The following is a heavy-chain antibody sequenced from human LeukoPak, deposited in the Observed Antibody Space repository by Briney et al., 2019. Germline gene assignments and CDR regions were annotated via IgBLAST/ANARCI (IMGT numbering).Heavy chain of an antibody. Sequence: GGSLRLSCAASEFTFSNYWMHWVRQAPGEGLVWVSRIDNDGRDTIYADSVKGRFTISRDNGKNTLYLQVNSLRAEDTAVYYCARGGYHHGFDIWGQGTLVTVSS. CDR2: IDNDGRDT. CDR1: EFTFSNYW. V-gene: IGHV3-74*01. D-gene: IGHD1-14*01. CDR3: ARGGYHHGFDI. J-gene: IGHJ3*02.